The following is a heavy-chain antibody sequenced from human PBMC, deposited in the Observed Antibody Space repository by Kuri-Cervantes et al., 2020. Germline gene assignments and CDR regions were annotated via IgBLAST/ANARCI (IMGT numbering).Heavy chain of an antibody. V-gene: IGHV1-24*01. CDR3: ARDYSYPWSVVPAARPRGFYYYMDV. CDR2: FDPEDGET. J-gene: IGHJ6*03. Sequence: ASVKVSCKVSGYTLTDLSMHWVRQAPGKGLEWMGGFDPEDGETIYAQKFQGRVTITADESTSTAYVELSSLRSEDTAVYYCARDYSYPWSVVPAARPRGFYYYMDVWGKGTTVTVSS. CDR1: GYTLTDLS. D-gene: IGHD2-2*01.